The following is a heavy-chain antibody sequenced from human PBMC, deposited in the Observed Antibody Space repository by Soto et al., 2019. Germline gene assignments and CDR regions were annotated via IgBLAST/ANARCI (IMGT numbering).Heavy chain of an antibody. CDR2: IYHSGST. CDR1: GGSISSSNW. D-gene: IGHD4-17*01. Sequence: QVQLQESGPGLVKPSGTLSLTCAVSGGSISSSNWWSWVRQPPGKWLEWIGEIYHSGSTNYNPSLKSRATISVAKAKTQFPLKLSSVTAADTAVYYCASVWTTVTNWFDPWGQGTLGTVSS. J-gene: IGHJ5*02. V-gene: IGHV4-4*02. CDR3: ASVWTTVTNWFDP.